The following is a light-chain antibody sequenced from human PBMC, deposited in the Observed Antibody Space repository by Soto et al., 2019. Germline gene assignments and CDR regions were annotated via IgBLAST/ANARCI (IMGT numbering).Light chain of an antibody. J-gene: IGKJ5*01. CDR1: QGISTY. Sequence: DIHLTQSPSFLSASVGDRVTITCQASQGISTYLAWYQQKPGKAPNLLIYTASTLQTGVPSRFSGSAFGTEFTLTISSLQPEDFATYYCQQLAGFPITFGQGTRLENK. V-gene: IGKV1-9*01. CDR2: TAS. CDR3: QQLAGFPIT.